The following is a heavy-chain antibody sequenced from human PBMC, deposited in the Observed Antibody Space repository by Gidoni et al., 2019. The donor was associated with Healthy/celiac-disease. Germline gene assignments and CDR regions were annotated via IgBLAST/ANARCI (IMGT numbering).Heavy chain of an antibody. V-gene: IGHV1-69*01. D-gene: IGHD3-9*01. CDR2: IIPIFGTA. CDR3: ARGVYGLTGYNGPLKPNWFDP. J-gene: IGHJ5*02. Sequence: QVQLVQSGAEVKKPGSSVKVSCKASGGTFSSYAISWVRQAPGQGLEWMGGIIPIFGTANYAQKFQGRLTITADESTSTAYMELSSLRSEDTAVYYCARGVYGLTGYNGPLKPNWFDPWGQGTLVTVSS. CDR1: GGTFSSYA.